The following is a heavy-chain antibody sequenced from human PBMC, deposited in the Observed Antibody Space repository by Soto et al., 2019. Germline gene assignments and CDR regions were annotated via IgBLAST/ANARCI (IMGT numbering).Heavy chain of an antibody. D-gene: IGHD1-26*01. V-gene: IGHV2-5*02. CDR1: GFSLSTFGVS. Sequence: QITLKESGPTLVKPTQTLTLTCTFSGFSLSTFGVSVGWIRQPPGKALECLALIHWDDDKRYSTSLKSRLTITKDTSKNQVVLTMTNMDPVDTATYYCVRRLWEGFDYWGQGILATVSS. CDR3: VRRLWEGFDY. J-gene: IGHJ4*02. CDR2: IHWDDDK.